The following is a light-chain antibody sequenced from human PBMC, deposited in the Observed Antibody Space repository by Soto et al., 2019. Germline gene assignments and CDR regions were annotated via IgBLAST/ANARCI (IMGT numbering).Light chain of an antibody. CDR2: DAS. J-gene: IGKJ5*01. V-gene: IGKV1-9*01. Sequence: IPLTQSPSSLSASVGDRVTITCRASQGISSDLAWYQQKPGKAPKLLIYDASTLQSGVPSRFSGSGSGTDFTLTISSLQPEDFATSYCQQLNAYPITFGQGTRLEIK. CDR1: QGISSD. CDR3: QQLNAYPIT.